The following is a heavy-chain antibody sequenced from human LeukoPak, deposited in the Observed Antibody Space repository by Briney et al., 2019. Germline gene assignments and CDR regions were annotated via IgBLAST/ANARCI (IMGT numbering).Heavy chain of an antibody. J-gene: IGHJ6*02. Sequence: GGSLRLSCAASGFKFSDYGMSWVRQAPGKGLEWVSGINWNADSTGYADSVKGRFTISKDNAMNSLFLQMNSLRAEDTAMYYCARAILSDPKYYGMDVWGQGTTVTVSS. CDR1: GFKFSDYG. V-gene: IGHV3-20*04. CDR3: ARAILSDPKYYGMDV. CDR2: INWNADST. D-gene: IGHD3-9*01.